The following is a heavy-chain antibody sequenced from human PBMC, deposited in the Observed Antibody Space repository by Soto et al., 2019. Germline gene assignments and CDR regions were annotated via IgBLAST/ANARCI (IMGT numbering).Heavy chain of an antibody. CDR1: GFIFNHYY. CDR2: ISSGASTI. D-gene: IGHD3-22*01. CDR3: ARDLKAVVNHIHYNHYGLDV. Sequence: QEQLVESGGGLVKPGGSLRLSCAASGFIFNHYYMSWIRQAPGKGLEWVAYISSGASTISYADSVKGRFTISRDNTKNLLYLQMNSLRAEDTAVYYCARDLKAVVNHIHYNHYGLDVWGQGTTVTVSS. V-gene: IGHV3-11*01. J-gene: IGHJ6*02.